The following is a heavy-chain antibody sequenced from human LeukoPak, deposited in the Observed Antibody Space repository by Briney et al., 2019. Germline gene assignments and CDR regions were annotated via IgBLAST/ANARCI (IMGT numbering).Heavy chain of an antibody. Sequence: PSETLSLTCAVYGGSFSGYYWSWIRQPPGRGLEWIWEINHSGSTNYNPSLKSRVTISVDTSKNQFSLKLSSVTAADTAVYYCASSGYYYGSGRYGYWGQGSLVTVSS. CDR2: INHSGST. D-gene: IGHD3-10*01. V-gene: IGHV4-34*01. J-gene: IGHJ4*02. CDR1: GGSFSGYY. CDR3: ASSGYYYGSGRYGY.